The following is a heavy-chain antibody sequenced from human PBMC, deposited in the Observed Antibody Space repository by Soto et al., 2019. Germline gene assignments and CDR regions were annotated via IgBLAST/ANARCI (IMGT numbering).Heavy chain of an antibody. D-gene: IGHD6-6*01. CDR3: ARDRSSSSL. V-gene: IGHV1-18*01. CDR2: ISAYNRKT. Sequence: QAQLVQSGAEVKKPGASVKVSCKASGYTFTNYGISWVRQAPGQGLEWMGWISAYNRKTDYAQKSXGRVIMTTDTSTSTAYMELRSLRSDDTAVYYCARDRSSSSLWGQGTLVTVSS. J-gene: IGHJ4*02. CDR1: GYTFTNYG.